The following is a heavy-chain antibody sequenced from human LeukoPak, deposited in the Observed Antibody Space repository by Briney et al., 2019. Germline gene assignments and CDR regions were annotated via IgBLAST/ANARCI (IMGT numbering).Heavy chain of an antibody. J-gene: IGHJ4*02. V-gene: IGHV3-23*01. CDR2: ISGSGGST. Sequence: PTGGSLRLSCAASGFTFSSYAMSWVRQAPGKGLEWVSAISGSGGSTYYADSVKGRFTISRDNSKNTLYLQMNSLRAEDTAVYYCAKDPMSMAAPGYFDYWGQGTLVTVSS. D-gene: IGHD2/OR15-2a*01. CDR3: AKDPMSMAAPGYFDY. CDR1: GFTFSSYA.